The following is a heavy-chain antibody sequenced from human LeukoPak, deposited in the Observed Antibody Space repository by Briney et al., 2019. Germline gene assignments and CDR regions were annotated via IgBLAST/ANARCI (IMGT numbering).Heavy chain of an antibody. CDR3: ARGMEPYYYMDV. Sequence: ASVKVSCKASVYTFTGYYMHWVRQAPGQGLEGMGWINPNSGGTNYAQKFQGRVTMTRDTSISTAYMELSRLRSDDTVVYYCARGMEPYYYMDVWGKGTTVTVSS. D-gene: IGHD1-26*01. CDR1: VYTFTGYY. J-gene: IGHJ6*03. CDR2: INPNSGGT. V-gene: IGHV1-2*02.